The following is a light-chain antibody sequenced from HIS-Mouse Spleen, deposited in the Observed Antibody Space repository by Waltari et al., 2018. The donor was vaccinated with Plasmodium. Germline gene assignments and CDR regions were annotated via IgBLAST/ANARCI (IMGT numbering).Light chain of an antibody. CDR2: QDS. CDR1: KLGDKS. CDR3: QAWDSSTVV. J-gene: IGLJ2*01. Sequence: SYELTQPPSVSVSPGQTASITCSGDKLGDKSACWYQQKPGQSPVLVIYQDSKRPSGIPERFPGSNSGNRATLTISGTQAMDEADYYCQAWDSSTVVFGGGTKLTVL. V-gene: IGLV3-1*01.